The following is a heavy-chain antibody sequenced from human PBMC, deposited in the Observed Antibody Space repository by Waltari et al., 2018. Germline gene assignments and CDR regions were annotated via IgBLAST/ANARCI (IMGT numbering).Heavy chain of an antibody. D-gene: IGHD6-19*01. Sequence: VGQAPGQGLEWMGWINPNSGGTNYAQKFQGRVTMTRDTSISTAYMELSRLRSDDTAVYYCAREIAVAGDYNWFDPWGQGTLVTVSS. V-gene: IGHV1-2*02. CDR2: INPNSGGT. CDR3: AREIAVAGDYNWFDP. J-gene: IGHJ5*02.